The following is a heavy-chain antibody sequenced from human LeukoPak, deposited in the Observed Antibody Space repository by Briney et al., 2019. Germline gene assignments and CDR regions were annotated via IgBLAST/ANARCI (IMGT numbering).Heavy chain of an antibody. CDR1: GYTFTNHA. CDR3: AREGRIGVDY. CDR2: INTADGNT. J-gene: IGHJ4*02. D-gene: IGHD2-15*01. V-gene: IGHV1-3*04. Sequence: ASVKVSCKASGYTFTNHAMHWVRQAPGQGPEWMGWINTADGNTKYSQKFQGRVTITRDTSASTAYMELSSLRSEDTAVYYCAREGRIGVDYWGQGTLVTVSS.